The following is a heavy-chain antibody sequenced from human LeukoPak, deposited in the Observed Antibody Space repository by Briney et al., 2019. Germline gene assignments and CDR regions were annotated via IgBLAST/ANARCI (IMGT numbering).Heavy chain of an antibody. CDR3: AISQGSYYDTSGYLGGDY. Sequence: ASVKISCKASGYTFTNYGIFWVRQAPGQGLEWMGWVSAYSGNTNYAQKLQGRVTMTTETSTSTAYMELESLRSDDTAVYYCAISQGSYYDTSGYLGGDYWGQGTLVTVSS. J-gene: IGHJ4*02. CDR2: VSAYSGNT. CDR1: GYTFTNYG. V-gene: IGHV1-18*01. D-gene: IGHD3-22*01.